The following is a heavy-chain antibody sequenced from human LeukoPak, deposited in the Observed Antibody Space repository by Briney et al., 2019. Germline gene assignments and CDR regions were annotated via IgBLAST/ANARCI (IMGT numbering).Heavy chain of an antibody. D-gene: IGHD3-10*01. CDR2: ITTSDGNT. Sequence: PGGSLRLSCAASGFTFSSYTMSWVRQAPGKGLEWVSTITTSDGNTYYADSVKGRFTVSRDNSKNTLFLQMNSLRAEDTAVYYCVATRVCGGVLLRPNCLYFENWGQGTLVSVSS. CDR3: VATRVCGGVLLRPNCLYFEN. J-gene: IGHJ4*02. V-gene: IGHV3-23*01. CDR1: GFTFSSYT.